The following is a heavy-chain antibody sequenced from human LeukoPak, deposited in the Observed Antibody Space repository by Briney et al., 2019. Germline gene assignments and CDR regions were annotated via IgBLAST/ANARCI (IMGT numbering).Heavy chain of an antibody. J-gene: IGHJ4*02. CDR2: IYYSGST. D-gene: IGHD3-22*01. Sequence: SETLSLTCTVSGGSISSSSYYWGWIRQPPGKGLEWIGSIYYSGSTYYNPSLKSRVPISVDTSKNHFSLKLSSVTAADTAVYYCARNFREISSGYYYPLDYWGQGTLVTVSS. V-gene: IGHV4-39*01. CDR1: GGSISSSSYY. CDR3: ARNFREISSGYYYPLDY.